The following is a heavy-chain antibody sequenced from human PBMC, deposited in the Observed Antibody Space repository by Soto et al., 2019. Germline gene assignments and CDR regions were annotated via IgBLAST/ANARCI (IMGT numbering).Heavy chain of an antibody. D-gene: IGHD1-1*01. Sequence: EVQLVESGGGLVQPGGSLRLSCAASGFTVSSNYMSWVRQAPGKGLDWVSVIYSGGSTNYADSVKGRFTISRDNSKNTLYLQMNSLRAEDTAVYYCARASYNWNYYYGMDVWGQGTTVTVSS. CDR2: IYSGGST. J-gene: IGHJ6*02. V-gene: IGHV3-66*01. CDR3: ARASYNWNYYYGMDV. CDR1: GFTVSSNY.